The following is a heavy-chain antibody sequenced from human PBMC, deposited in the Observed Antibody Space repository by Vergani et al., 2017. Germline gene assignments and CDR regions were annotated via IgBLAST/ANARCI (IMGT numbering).Heavy chain of an antibody. CDR3: AREYYYDSSGYYPSSGVGYGMDV. V-gene: IGHV3-23*01. CDR1: GFTFSSYA. CDR2: ISGSGGST. Sequence: EVQLLESGGGLVQPGGSLRLSCAASGFTFSSYAMSWVRQAPGKGLEWVSAISGSGGSTYYADSVKGRFTISRDNSKNTLYLQMNSLRAEDTAVYYCAREYYYDSSGYYPSSGVGYGMDVWGQGTTVTVSS. J-gene: IGHJ6*02. D-gene: IGHD3-22*01.